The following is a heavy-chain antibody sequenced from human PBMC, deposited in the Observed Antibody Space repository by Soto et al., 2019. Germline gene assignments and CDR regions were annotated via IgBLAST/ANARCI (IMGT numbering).Heavy chain of an antibody. J-gene: IGHJ4*02. CDR2: IYSGGST. V-gene: IGHV3-53*04. CDR1: GFTVSSNY. CDR3: ARGLYSYGGGYYFDY. Sequence: GGSLRLSCAASGFTVSSNYMSWVRQAPGKGLEWVSVIYSGGSTYYADSVKGRFTISRHNSKNTLYLQMNSLRAEDTAVYYCARGLYSYGGGYYFDYWGQGTLVTVSS. D-gene: IGHD5-18*01.